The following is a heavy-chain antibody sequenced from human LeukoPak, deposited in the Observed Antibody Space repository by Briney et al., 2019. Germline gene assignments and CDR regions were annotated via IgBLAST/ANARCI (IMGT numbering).Heavy chain of an antibody. CDR3: ARDAYGDYYFDY. CDR1: GFTVSSNY. Sequence: GGSLRLSCAASGFTVSSNYMSWVRQAPGKGLEWVSVIYSGGSAYYADSVKGRFTISRDNSKNTLYLQMNSLRAEDTAVYYCARDAYGDYYFDYWGQGTLVTVSS. V-gene: IGHV3-53*01. CDR2: IYSGGSA. J-gene: IGHJ4*02. D-gene: IGHD4-17*01.